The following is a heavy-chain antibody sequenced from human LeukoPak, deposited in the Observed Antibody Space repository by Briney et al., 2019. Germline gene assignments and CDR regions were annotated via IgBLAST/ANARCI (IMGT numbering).Heavy chain of an antibody. CDR3: ARSIGLTGGGVDV. CDR2: ITNSGSTI. D-gene: IGHD3-9*01. Sequence: PGGSLRLSCAASGFTFSDYNMNWVRQAPGKGLEWFSYITNSGSTIHYADSVKGRFTISRDNAKNSLYLQMNSLRAEDTAVYYCARSIGLTGGGVDVWGQGTTVTVSS. V-gene: IGHV3-11*01. J-gene: IGHJ6*02. CDR1: GFTFSDYN.